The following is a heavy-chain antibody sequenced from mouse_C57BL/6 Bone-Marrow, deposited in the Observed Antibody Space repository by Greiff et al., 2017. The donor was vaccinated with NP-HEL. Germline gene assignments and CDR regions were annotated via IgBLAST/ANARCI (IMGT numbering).Heavy chain of an antibody. Sequence: VQLQQSGAELVRPGASVKLSCTASGFNIKDDYMHWVKQRPEQGLEWIGWIDPENGDTEYASKFQGKATITADTSSNTAYLQLSSLTSEDTAVYYCTFTTVVAPDVWGTGTTVTVSS. V-gene: IGHV14-4*01. J-gene: IGHJ1*03. CDR2: IDPENGDT. D-gene: IGHD1-1*01. CDR1: GFNIKDDY. CDR3: TFTTVVAPDV.